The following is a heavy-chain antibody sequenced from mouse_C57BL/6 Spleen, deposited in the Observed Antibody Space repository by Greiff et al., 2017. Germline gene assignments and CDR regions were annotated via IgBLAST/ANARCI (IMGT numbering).Heavy chain of an antibody. CDR3: ARRMITGIYYAMDY. CDR2: IDPSDSYT. J-gene: IGHJ4*01. V-gene: IGHV1-69*01. D-gene: IGHD2-4*01. Sequence: QVQLQQPGAELVMPGASVKLSCKASGYTFTSYWMHWVKQRPGQGLEWIGEIDPSDSYTNYNQKFKGKSTLTVDKSSSTAYMQLSSLTSEDSAVYYCARRMITGIYYAMDYWGQGTSVTVSS. CDR1: GYTFTSYW.